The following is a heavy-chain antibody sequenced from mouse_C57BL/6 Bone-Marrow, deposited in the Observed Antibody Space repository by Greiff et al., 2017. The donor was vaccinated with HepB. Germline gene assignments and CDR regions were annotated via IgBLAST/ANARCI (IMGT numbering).Heavy chain of an antibody. D-gene: IGHD1-1*01. Sequence: VQLQQSSPVLLKPGSSVKMSCKTSGYTFPDFYMNWVKQSHGKRLEWIGVINPYNGGTSYNQKFKGKATLTVDKSSSTAYMELNSLTSEDSAVYYFAREGDYYGSRGPLFGCWCQGTTLTVSS. V-gene: IGHV1-19*01. J-gene: IGHJ2*01. CDR2: INPYNGGT. CDR3: AREGDYYGSRGPLFGC. CDR1: GYTFPDFY.